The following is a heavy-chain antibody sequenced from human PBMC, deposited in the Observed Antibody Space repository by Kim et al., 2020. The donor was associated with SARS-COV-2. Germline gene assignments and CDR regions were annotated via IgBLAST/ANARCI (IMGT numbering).Heavy chain of an antibody. Sequence: VSVKSRITINPDTSKNQFSLQLNSVTPEDTAVYYCASSVAGKDRGNYFDYWGQGTLVTVSS. J-gene: IGHJ4*02. CDR3: ASSVAGKDRGNYFDY. V-gene: IGHV6-1*01. D-gene: IGHD6-19*01.